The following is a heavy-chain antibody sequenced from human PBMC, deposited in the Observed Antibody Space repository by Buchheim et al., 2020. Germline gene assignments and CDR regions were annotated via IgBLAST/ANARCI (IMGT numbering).Heavy chain of an antibody. CDR2: ISYDGNKK. J-gene: IGHJ4*02. D-gene: IGHD2-2*02. CDR1: GFTFSSYG. V-gene: IGHV3-30*18. CDR3: AKNRDPYLYLREFDY. Sequence: QVQLVESGGGVVQTGRSLRLSCAASGFTFSSYGMHWVRQAPGKGLEWVALISYDGNKKYFADSVKGRFTISRDNSKNMLYLQMSSLKTEDTAIYYCAKNRDPYLYLREFDYCGQGTL.